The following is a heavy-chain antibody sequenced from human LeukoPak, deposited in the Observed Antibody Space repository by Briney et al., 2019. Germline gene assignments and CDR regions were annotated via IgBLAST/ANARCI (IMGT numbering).Heavy chain of an antibody. CDR2: ISYDGSNK. V-gene: IGHV3-30*18. CDR3: AKDLSGYDNNWCAP. Sequence: GGSLRLSCAASGFTFSSYGMHWVRQAPGKGLEWVAVISYDGSNKYYADSVKGRFTISRDNSKNTLYLQMNSLRAEDTAVYYCAKDLSGYDNNWCAPWGQGPLVSVSS. J-gene: IGHJ5*02. D-gene: IGHD3-22*01. CDR1: GFTFSSYG.